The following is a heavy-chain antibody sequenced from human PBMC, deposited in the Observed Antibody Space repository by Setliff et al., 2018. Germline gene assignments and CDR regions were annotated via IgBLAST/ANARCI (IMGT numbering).Heavy chain of an antibody. CDR2: IYTRGST. CDR3: SRGPGYYYYMDV. CDR1: GGSISSGSYY. V-gene: IGHV4-61*02. Sequence: PSETLSLTCTVSGGSISSGSYYWNWIRQPAGKGLEWIGRIYTRGSTNYNPSLKSRLTISVDTSQNHFSLRLSSVTAADTAVHYCSRGPGYYYYMDVWGKGTTVTVSS. J-gene: IGHJ6*03.